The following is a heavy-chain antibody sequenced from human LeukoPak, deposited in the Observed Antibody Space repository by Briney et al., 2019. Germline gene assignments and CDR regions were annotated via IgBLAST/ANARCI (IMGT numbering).Heavy chain of an antibody. D-gene: IGHD6-19*01. CDR1: GYTFTSQF. CDR3: ARENSVAGQTIDY. J-gene: IGHJ4*02. V-gene: IGHV1-46*01. CDR2: INPSGGST. Sequence: ASVKVSCKASGYTFTSQFMHWVRQAPGQGLEWMGIINPSGGSTSYSQKFQGRVTMTRDTSTSTVYMELSSLRSDDTAVYYCARENSVAGQTIDYWGQGTLVTVSS.